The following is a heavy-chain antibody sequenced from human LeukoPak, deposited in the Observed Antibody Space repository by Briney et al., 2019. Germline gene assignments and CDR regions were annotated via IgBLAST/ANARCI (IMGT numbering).Heavy chain of an antibody. CDR3: ARVQLIYDILTGYYSYYYYGMDV. J-gene: IGHJ6*02. D-gene: IGHD3-9*01. CDR2: IIPIFGTA. Sequence: SVKVSCKASGGTFSSYAISWVRQAPGQGLEWMGGIIPIFGTANYAQKFQGRVTITADESTSTAYMELSSLRSEDTAVYYCARVQLIYDILTGYYSYYYYGMDVWGQGTTVTVSS. V-gene: IGHV1-69*13. CDR1: GGTFSSYA.